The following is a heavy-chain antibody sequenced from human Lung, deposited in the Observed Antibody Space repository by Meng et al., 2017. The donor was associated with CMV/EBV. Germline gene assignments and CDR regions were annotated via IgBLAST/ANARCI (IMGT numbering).Heavy chain of an antibody. CDR3: ARSRPGSHYYYGMDV. J-gene: IGHJ6*02. D-gene: IGHD1-14*01. V-gene: IGHV1-2*02. CDR2: INPDSGTT. CDR1: GYSFTGYF. Sequence: ASVXVSXKASGYSFTGYFVNWVRQAPGQGLEWMGWINPDSGTTDYAPNFRGRVTMTRDTSINTAYMELSRFRSDDTAVYYCARSRPGSHYYYGMDVWGQGTTVTVSS.